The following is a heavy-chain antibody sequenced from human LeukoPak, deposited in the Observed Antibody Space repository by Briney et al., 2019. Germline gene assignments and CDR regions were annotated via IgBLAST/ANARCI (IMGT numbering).Heavy chain of an antibody. V-gene: IGHV3-7*01. J-gene: IGHJ6*03. Sequence: GGSLRLSCAASGFTFSTYWMSWVRQAPGKGLEWVGNIRQDGSEQYYGDSVKGRFTISRDNAKHSLFLQMNSLRAEDTAVYYCARVAVIYYYYMEVWGRGTTVTVPS. D-gene: IGHD2/OR15-2a*01. CDR2: IRQDGSEQ. CDR3: ARVAVIYYYYMEV. CDR1: GFTFSTYW.